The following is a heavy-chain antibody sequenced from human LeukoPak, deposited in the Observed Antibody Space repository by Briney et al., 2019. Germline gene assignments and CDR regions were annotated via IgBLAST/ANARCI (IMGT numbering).Heavy chain of an antibody. V-gene: IGHV1-69*13. CDR3: ARDRDIAYKSGAALGFYFDY. D-gene: IGHD3-16*01. CDR1: GGTFSNYA. J-gene: IGHJ4*02. CDR2: VTPIFGTA. Sequence: SVKVSCKASGGTFSNYAFSWVRQAPGHGLEWMGGVTPIFGTANYPQRFQGRVTVTADDSTNTAYMELNSLRSEDTAVYYCARDRDIAYKSGAALGFYFDYWGQGTLVTVSS.